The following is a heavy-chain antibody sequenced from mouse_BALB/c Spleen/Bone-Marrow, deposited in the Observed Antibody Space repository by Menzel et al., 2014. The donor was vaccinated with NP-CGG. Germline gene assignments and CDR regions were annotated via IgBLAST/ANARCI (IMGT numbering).Heavy chain of an antibody. V-gene: IGHV5-6*01. J-gene: IGHJ4*01. Sequence: EVQGVESGGDLVKPGGSLKLSCAASGFTFSNYGMSWVRQTPDKRLEWVATISSGGSYTYYPDSVEGRFTISRDNAKNTLYLQMSSLKSEDTAMYYCARRDGGPMDYWGQGTSVTVSS. D-gene: IGHD2-3*01. CDR2: ISSGGSYT. CDR1: GFTFSNYG. CDR3: ARRDGGPMDY.